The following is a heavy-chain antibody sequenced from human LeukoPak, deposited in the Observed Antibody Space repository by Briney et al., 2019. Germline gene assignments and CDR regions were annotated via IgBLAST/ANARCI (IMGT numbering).Heavy chain of an antibody. V-gene: IGHV3-23*01. CDR2: ISNGGGST. D-gene: IGHD5-18*01. CDR1: GFTFSSYA. CDR3: AKDRRGYSYGYLFDY. J-gene: IGHJ4*02. Sequence: PGGSLRLSCAASGFTFSSYAMSWVRQAPGKGLEWVSAISNGGGSTYYADSVKGRLTISRDNSKNTLYLQMNSLRAEDTAVYHCAKDRRGYSYGYLFDYWGQGTLVTVSS.